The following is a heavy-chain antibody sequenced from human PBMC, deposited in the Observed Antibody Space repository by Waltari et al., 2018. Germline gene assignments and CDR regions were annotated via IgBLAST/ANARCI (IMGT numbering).Heavy chain of an antibody. CDR1: GFTVSSSY. J-gene: IGHJ4*02. CDR3: ARADCRSVSCYNFDY. D-gene: IGHD2-2*01. CDR2: IYSTGTT. V-gene: IGHV3-53*02. Sequence: EVQLVETGGDLIQPGGSLRLSCAASGFTVSSSYMTWVRPAPGKGLEWVSIIYSTGTTYYADSVKGRFTISRDNSKNTLYLQMNSLRAEDTAVYYCARADCRSVSCYNFDYWGQGTLVTVSS.